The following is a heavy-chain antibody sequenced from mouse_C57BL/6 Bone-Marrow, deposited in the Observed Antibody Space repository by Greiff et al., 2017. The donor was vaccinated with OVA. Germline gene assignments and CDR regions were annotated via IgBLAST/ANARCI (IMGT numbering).Heavy chain of an antibody. CDR1: GYTFTSYW. CDR3: ARWPCYYYGSSYYAMDY. V-gene: IGHV1-69*01. D-gene: IGHD1-1*01. Sequence: QVQLQQPGAELVMPGASVKLSCKASGYTFTSYWMHWVKQRPGQGLEWIGEIDPSDSYTNYNQTFKGKSTLTVDKSSSTAYMQLSSLTSEDSAVYYCARWPCYYYGSSYYAMDYWGQGTSVTVSS. CDR2: IDPSDSYT. J-gene: IGHJ4*01.